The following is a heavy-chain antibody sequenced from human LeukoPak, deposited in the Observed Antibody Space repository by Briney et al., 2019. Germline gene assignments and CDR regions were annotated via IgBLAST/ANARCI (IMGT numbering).Heavy chain of an antibody. D-gene: IGHD2-15*01. CDR1: GGSISSYY. CDR3: ARVQGGLLRHYYYYGMDV. CDR2: IYYSGST. J-gene: IGHJ6*02. V-gene: IGHV4-59*01. Sequence: SETLSLTCTVSGGSISSYYWSWIRQPPGKGLEWIGYIYYSGSTNYNPSLKSRVTISVDTSKNQFSLKLSSVTAADTAVYYCARVQGGLLRHYYYYGMDVWGQGTTVTVSS.